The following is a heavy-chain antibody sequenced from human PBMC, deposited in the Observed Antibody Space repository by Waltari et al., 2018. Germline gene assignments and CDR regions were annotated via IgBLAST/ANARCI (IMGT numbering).Heavy chain of an antibody. CDR2: IKQDGSDK. Sequence: EVQRVESGGGLFQPGGSLRLSCAASGFTCRECWMSWVRQAPGKGVEWVANIKQDGSDKYYVESVKGRFTISRENANNLLFLQMNSLRVDDTALYYCSSMDFWGKGTTVIVSS. V-gene: IGHV3-7*01. J-gene: IGHJ6*03. CDR3: SSMDF. CDR1: GFTCRECW.